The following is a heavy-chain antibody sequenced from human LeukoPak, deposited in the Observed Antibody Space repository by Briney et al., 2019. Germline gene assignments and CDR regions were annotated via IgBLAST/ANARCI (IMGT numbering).Heavy chain of an antibody. CDR1: GYSISSGYY. J-gene: IGHJ6*03. D-gene: IGHD3-10*01. V-gene: IGHV4-38-2*02. Sequence: SETLSLTCTVSGYSISSGYYWGWIRQPPGKGLEWIGSIYHSGSTYYNPSLKSRVTISVDTSKNQFSLKLSSVTAADTAVYYCARLLRGVGYYYYYMDVWGKGTTVTVSS. CDR2: IYHSGST. CDR3: ARLLRGVGYYYYYMDV.